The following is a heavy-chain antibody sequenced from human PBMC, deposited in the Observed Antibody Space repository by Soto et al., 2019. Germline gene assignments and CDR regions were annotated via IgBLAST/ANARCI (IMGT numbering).Heavy chain of an antibody. Sequence: PSETLSLTCAVYGGSFSGYYWSWIRQPPGKGLEWIGEINHSGSTNYNPPLKSRVTISVDTSKNQFSLKLSSVTAADTAVYYCARDKAEYSGAPGYWGQGTLVTVSS. CDR3: ARDKAEYSGAPGY. J-gene: IGHJ4*02. CDR1: GGSFSGYY. D-gene: IGHD2-15*01. CDR2: INHSGST. V-gene: IGHV4-34*01.